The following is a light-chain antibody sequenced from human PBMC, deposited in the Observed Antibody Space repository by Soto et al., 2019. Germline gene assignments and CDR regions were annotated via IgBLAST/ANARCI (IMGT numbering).Light chain of an antibody. Sequence: EIVMTQSPATLSVSPGERVTLSCRASQSVFSSLAWYQQKPGQAPRLLIYDASNRATGIPARFSGSGSGTDFTLTISSLEPEDFAVYYCQQRSKWPQYNFGQGTKVDI. CDR1: QSVFSS. V-gene: IGKV3-11*01. CDR2: DAS. J-gene: IGKJ2*01. CDR3: QQRSKWPQYN.